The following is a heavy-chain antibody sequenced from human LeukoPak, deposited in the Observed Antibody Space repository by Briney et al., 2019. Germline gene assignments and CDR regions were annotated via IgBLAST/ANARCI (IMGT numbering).Heavy chain of an antibody. CDR3: AREVPTGSY. D-gene: IGHD1-14*01. Sequence: ASVKVSCKASGYTFTGYYMHWVRQAPGQGLEWMGWINPNSGGTNYAQKCQGRVTMTRDTSISTAYMELSRLRSHDTAVYYCAREVPTGSYWGQGTLVTVSS. CDR2: INPNSGGT. J-gene: IGHJ4*02. CDR1: GYTFTGYY. V-gene: IGHV1-2*02.